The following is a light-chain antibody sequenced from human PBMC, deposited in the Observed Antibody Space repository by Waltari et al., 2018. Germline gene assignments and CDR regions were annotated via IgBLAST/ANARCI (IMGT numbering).Light chain of an antibody. V-gene: IGKV3-20*01. Sequence: VLTQSTGTLSLSPGERATPSCRASQSVSSSYLAWYQPKPGQAPRLLMYGASSRATGIPDRFSGSGSGTDFTLPISRLGPEDVAVYYCQHYGSSPRLTCGPRIRVDI. J-gene: IGKJ3*01. CDR3: QHYGSSPRLT. CDR2: GAS. CDR1: QSVSSSY.